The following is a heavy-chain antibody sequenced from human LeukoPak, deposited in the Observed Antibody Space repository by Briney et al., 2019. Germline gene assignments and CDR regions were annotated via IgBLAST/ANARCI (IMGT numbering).Heavy chain of an antibody. Sequence: GRSLRLSCAASGFTFSSYGMHWVRQAPGKGLEWVAVISYDGSNKYYADSVKGRFTISRDNSKNPLYLQMNSLRAEDTAVYYCANDWGGIDYWGQGTLVTVSS. CDR1: GFTFSSYG. CDR2: ISYDGSNK. D-gene: IGHD3-16*01. V-gene: IGHV3-30*18. J-gene: IGHJ4*02. CDR3: ANDWGGIDY.